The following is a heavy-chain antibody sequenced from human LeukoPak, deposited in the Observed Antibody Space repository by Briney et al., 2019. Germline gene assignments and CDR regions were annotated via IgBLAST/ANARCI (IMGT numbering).Heavy chain of an antibody. CDR1: GFTFSSYG. CDR2: ISYDGSNK. Sequence: GGSLRLSCAAAGFTFSSYGMHWVRQAPGKGLEWVAVISYDGSNKYDADSVKGRFTISRDNSKNTLYLQMNSLGTEDTAVYYCAREAYGDYAFDYWGQEPWSPSPQ. CDR3: AREAYGDYAFDY. J-gene: IGHJ4*01. D-gene: IGHD4-17*01. V-gene: IGHV3-30-3*01.